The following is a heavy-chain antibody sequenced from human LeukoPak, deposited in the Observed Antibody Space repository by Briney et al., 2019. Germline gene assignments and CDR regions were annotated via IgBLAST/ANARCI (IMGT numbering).Heavy chain of an antibody. V-gene: IGHV3-30*03. Sequence: GGSLRLSCAASGFTFSSYGMHWVRQAPGKGLEWVAVISYDGSNKYYADSVKGRFTISRDNSKNTLYLQMNSLRAEDTAVYYCARARGVRGVIDYWGQGTLVTVSS. CDR2: ISYDGSNK. J-gene: IGHJ4*02. D-gene: IGHD3-10*01. CDR1: GFTFSSYG. CDR3: ARARGVRGVIDY.